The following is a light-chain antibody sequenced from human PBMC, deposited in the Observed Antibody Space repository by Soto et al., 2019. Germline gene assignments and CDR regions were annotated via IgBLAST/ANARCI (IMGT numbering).Light chain of an antibody. V-gene: IGKV1-39*01. Sequence: DIQMTQSPSSLSASVGDRVTITCRASQSIRSYLNWYRQKPGKAPKLLMYAASSLQSGVPSRFSGSGSGTDFTLTISSLQPEDFATYYCQQSYRTPPTFGQGTKVEIK. CDR1: QSIRSY. CDR3: QQSYRTPPT. CDR2: AAS. J-gene: IGKJ1*01.